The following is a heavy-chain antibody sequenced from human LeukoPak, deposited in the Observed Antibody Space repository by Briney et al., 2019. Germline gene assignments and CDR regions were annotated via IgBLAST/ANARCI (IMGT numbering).Heavy chain of an antibody. Sequence: PGGSLRLSCAASGFTFSSYAMSWVRQAPGKGLEWVSAISGSGGSTYYADSVKGRFTISRDNSKNTLYLQMNSLRAEDTAVYYCALFWSGYYDFDYWGQGTLVTVSS. CDR2: ISGSGGST. D-gene: IGHD3-3*01. V-gene: IGHV3-23*01. CDR1: GFTFSSYA. CDR3: ALFWSGYYDFDY. J-gene: IGHJ4*02.